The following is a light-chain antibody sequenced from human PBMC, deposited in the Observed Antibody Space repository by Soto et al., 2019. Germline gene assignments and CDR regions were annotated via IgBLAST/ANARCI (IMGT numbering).Light chain of an antibody. CDR3: QHYNSYSEA. CDR2: KAS. V-gene: IGKV1-5*03. CDR1: QTISSW. J-gene: IGKJ1*01. Sequence: SQLTQSPSTLSGSVGDRVTITCRASQTISSWLAWYQQKPGKAPKLLIYKASTLKSGVPSRFSGSGSGTEFTLTISSLQPDDFATYCCQHYNSYSEAFGQGTK.